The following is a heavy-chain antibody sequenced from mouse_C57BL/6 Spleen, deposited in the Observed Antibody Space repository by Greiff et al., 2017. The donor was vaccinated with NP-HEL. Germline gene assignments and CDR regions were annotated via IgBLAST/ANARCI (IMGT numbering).Heavy chain of an antibody. Sequence: VQLQQSGAELVRPGSSVKLSCKASGYTFTSYSMDWVKQSPGQGLEWIGNIYPSDSDTHYPQKFKDKATLTVDKSTSTAYMQLSSLTSEDSAVYYSARGREYYCDDWGQGTTLTVSS. V-gene: IGHV1-61*01. D-gene: IGHD3-3*01. CDR2: IYPSDSDT. CDR1: GYTFTSYS. CDR3: ARGREYYCDD. J-gene: IGHJ2*01.